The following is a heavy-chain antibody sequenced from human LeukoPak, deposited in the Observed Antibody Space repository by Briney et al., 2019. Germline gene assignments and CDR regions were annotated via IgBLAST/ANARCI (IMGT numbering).Heavy chain of an antibody. V-gene: IGHV3-23*01. J-gene: IGHJ4*02. CDR1: GFTFSNYA. Sequence: GGSLRLSCAASGFTFSNYAMSWVRQAPGEGLEWVSAISNSGGTIHYADSVKGRFTISRDNSKNTLYLQMNSLTAEDTAVYYCAKGTTHYYDSSLDYWGQGTLVTVSS. D-gene: IGHD3-22*01. CDR2: ISNSGGTI. CDR3: AKGTTHYYDSSLDY.